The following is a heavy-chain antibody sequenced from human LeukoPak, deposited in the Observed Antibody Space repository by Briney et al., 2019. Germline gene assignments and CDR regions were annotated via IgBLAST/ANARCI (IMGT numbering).Heavy chain of an antibody. V-gene: IGHV3-30-3*01. CDR1: GFTFTGYT. J-gene: IGHJ4*02. CDR3: ARDQGRIAAAGNYLSSGY. Sequence: PGGSLRLSCAASGFTFTGYTMHWVRQAPGKGLEWVAVISSDGSSMYYADSVKGRFTISRDNSRNTLYLQMNSLRTEDTAVYYCARDQGRIAAAGNYLSSGYWGQGTLVTVSS. D-gene: IGHD6-13*01. CDR2: ISSDGSSM.